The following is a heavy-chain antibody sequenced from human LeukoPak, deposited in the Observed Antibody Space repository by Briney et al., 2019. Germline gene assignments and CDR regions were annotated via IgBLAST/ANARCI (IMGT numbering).Heavy chain of an antibody. D-gene: IGHD3-22*01. CDR2: ISGYNGNT. Sequence: GASVKVSCKASDYTFSSYGISWVRQAPGQGLEWMGWISGYNGNTKYAQNLQGRVTMTTDTSTTTACMELRSLRSDDTAVYYCARGRYYDSGGYDEAFDIWGQGTAVTVSS. CDR1: DYTFSSYG. V-gene: IGHV1-18*01. J-gene: IGHJ3*02. CDR3: ARGRYYDSGGYDEAFDI.